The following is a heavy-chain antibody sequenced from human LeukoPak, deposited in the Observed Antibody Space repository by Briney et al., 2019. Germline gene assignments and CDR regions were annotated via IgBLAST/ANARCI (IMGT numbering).Heavy chain of an antibody. CDR3: ARAGVGGATANDY. J-gene: IGHJ4*02. CDR2: IYSSGST. Sequence: PSETLSLTCTVSGGSMITYYWSWIRQPAGKGLEWIGRIYSSGSTNYNPSLKSRVTMSVDTSKNQFSLKLSSATAADTAVYYCARAGVGGATANDYWGQGTLVTVSS. CDR1: GGSMITYY. V-gene: IGHV4-4*07. D-gene: IGHD1-26*01.